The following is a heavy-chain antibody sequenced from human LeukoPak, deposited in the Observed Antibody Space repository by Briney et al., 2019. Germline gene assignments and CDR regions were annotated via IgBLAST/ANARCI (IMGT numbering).Heavy chain of an antibody. J-gene: IGHJ4*02. CDR1: GGTFSSYA. D-gene: IGHD3-9*01. CDR2: ITPILGIA. V-gene: IGHV1-69*04. CDR3: ELRYSDYFDY. Sequence: SVKVSCKASGGTFSSYAISWVRQAPGQGLEWMGRITPILGIANYAQKFQGRVTITADKSTSTAYMELSSLRSEDTAVYYCELRYSDYFDYWGQGTLVTVSS.